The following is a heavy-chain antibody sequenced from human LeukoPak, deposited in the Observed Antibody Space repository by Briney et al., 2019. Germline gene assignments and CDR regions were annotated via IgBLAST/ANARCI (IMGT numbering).Heavy chain of an antibody. Sequence: SVKVSCKASGGTFSSYAISWVRQAPGQGLEWMGRIIPIFGTANYAQKFQGRVTITTDESTSTAYMELSSLRSEDTAVYYCARETSMVVNWDHRLGAFDIWGQGTMVTVSS. CDR2: IIPIFGTA. D-gene: IGHD4-23*01. CDR1: GGTFSSYA. J-gene: IGHJ3*02. V-gene: IGHV1-69*05. CDR3: ARETSMVVNWDHRLGAFDI.